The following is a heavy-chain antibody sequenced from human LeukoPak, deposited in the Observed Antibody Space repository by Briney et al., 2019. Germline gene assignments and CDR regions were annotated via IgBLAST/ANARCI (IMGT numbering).Heavy chain of an antibody. CDR1: GGSISSSNYN. D-gene: IGHD5-24*01. J-gene: IGHJ3*02. Sequence: SETLSLTCTVSGGSISSSNYNWVWIRQPPGKGLEWIGSIYYSGTTYYNPSLKSRLIISVDRSKNQFSLKLSSVTAADTAVYYCARRRDGYNWCAFDIWGQGTMVTVSS. V-gene: IGHV4-39*01. CDR2: IYYSGTT. CDR3: ARRRDGYNWCAFDI.